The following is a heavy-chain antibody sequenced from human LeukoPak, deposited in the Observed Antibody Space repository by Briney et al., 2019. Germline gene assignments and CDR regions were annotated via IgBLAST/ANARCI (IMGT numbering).Heavy chain of an antibody. Sequence: GGSLRLSCAASGITFRSCAMSWVRQAPGKGLEWVSAISGSGGDTYYADSVKGRFTISRDNSKNTLYLQMNSLRAEDTAVYYCAKGGEATVLLWFGGRENYMDVWGKGTTVTVSS. D-gene: IGHD3-10*01. V-gene: IGHV3-23*01. CDR2: ISGSGGDT. CDR1: GITFRSCA. CDR3: AKGGEATVLLWFGGRENYMDV. J-gene: IGHJ6*03.